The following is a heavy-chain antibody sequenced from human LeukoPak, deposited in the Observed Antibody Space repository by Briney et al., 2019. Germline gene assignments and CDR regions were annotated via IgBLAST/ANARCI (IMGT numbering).Heavy chain of an antibody. CDR2: ISGSGGST. D-gene: IGHD3-22*01. CDR3: AKMTYYYDSGGYYPNAFDI. CDR1: GFTFSSYA. Sequence: GASLRLSCAASGFTFSSYAMSWVRQAPGKGLEWVSAISGSGGSTYYADSVKGRFTISRDNSKNTLYLQMNSLRAEDTAVYYCAKMTYYYDSGGYYPNAFDIWGQGTMVTVSS. J-gene: IGHJ3*02. V-gene: IGHV3-23*01.